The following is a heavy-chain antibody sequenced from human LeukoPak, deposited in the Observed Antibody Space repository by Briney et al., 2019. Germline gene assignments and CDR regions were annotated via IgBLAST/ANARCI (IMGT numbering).Heavy chain of an antibody. V-gene: IGHV3-21*01. CDR1: GFTFSSYS. J-gene: IGHJ4*02. Sequence: GGSLRLSCAASGFTFSSYSMNWVRQAPGKGLEWVSSISSSSSYIYYAYSVKGRFTISRDNAKNSLYLQMNSLRAEDTAVYYCARVGPTIAVAGTVDYWGQGTLVTVSS. CDR3: ARVGPTIAVAGTVDY. CDR2: ISSSSSYI. D-gene: IGHD6-19*01.